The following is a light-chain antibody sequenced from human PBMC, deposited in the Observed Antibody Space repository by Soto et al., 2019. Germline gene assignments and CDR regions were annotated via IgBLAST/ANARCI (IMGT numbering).Light chain of an antibody. V-gene: IGKV2-28*01. CDR3: MQALQIHPT. CDR2: LGS. Sequence: DIVMTQSPLSLPVTPGEPASISCRSSQSLLHSNGYNFLDWYLQKPGQSPQLLIYLGSNRASGVPDRFSGSGSCTDFKLTISRVEDEDVGVYYCMQALQIHPTFGLGTRVEIK. J-gene: IGKJ1*01. CDR1: QSLLHSNGYNF.